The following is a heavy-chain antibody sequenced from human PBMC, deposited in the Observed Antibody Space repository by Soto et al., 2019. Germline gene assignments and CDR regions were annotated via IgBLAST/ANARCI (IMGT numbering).Heavy chain of an antibody. Sequence: QVQLVQSGAEVKKPGASVKVSCKASGYTFTSYGISWVRQAPGQGLEWMGWISAYNGNTNYAQKRQGRVTMTTDTSTSTAYMELRSVRSDDTAVYYCARGYCSGGRCYSQRRPYYFDYWGQGTLVTVSS. CDR2: ISAYNGNT. D-gene: IGHD2-15*01. CDR1: GYTFTSYG. V-gene: IGHV1-18*01. J-gene: IGHJ4*02. CDR3: ARGYCSGGRCYSQRRPYYFDY.